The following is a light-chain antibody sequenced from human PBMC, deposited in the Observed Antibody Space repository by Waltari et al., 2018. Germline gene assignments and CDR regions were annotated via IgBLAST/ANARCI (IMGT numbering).Light chain of an antibody. Sequence: DIQMTQSPSTLSASVGDRVTITCRASQSITNWVAWYQQKPGMPPKLLIYRVSSLEAGVPSRFSGSGTGTEYSLTISSLQPADSATYYCQQYYSDSITFGQGTRLEIK. J-gene: IGKJ5*01. CDR3: QQYYSDSIT. CDR1: QSITNW. CDR2: RVS. V-gene: IGKV1-5*03.